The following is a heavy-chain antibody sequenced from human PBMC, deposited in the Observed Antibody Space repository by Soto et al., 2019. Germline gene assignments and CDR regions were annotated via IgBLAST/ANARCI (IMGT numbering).Heavy chain of an antibody. D-gene: IGHD6-13*01. J-gene: IGHJ4*02. Sequence: QLQLQESGPGLVKPAETLSLTCTVSGGSISSSDYWWGWIRQPPGKGLEWIGSIYYSGSTHYIPSIKSRVRMSVDTSKNQFSLRLSSVTAADTAVYYCARQIGRGSWSLDHWGQGTLVTVSS. CDR3: ARQIGRGSWSLDH. V-gene: IGHV4-39*01. CDR1: GGSISSSDYW. CDR2: IYYSGST.